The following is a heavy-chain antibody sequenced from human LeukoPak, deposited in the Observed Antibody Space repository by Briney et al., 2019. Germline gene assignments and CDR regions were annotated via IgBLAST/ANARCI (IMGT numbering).Heavy chain of an antibody. Sequence: PSETLSLTCAVYGGSFSGYYWSWIRQPPGKGLEWIGEINHSGSTNYNPSLKSRVTISVDTSKNQFSLKLSSVTAADTAVYYCARGVSYSSSWYVHYYYYYMDVWGKGTTVTVSS. CDR3: ARGVSYSSSWYVHYYYYYMDV. V-gene: IGHV4-34*01. J-gene: IGHJ6*03. CDR2: INHSGST. D-gene: IGHD6-13*01. CDR1: GGSFSGYY.